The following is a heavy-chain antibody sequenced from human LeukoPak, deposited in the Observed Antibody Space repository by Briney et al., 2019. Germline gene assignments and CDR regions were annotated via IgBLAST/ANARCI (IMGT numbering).Heavy chain of an antibody. D-gene: IGHD6-19*01. V-gene: IGHV4-59*08. J-gene: IGHJ4*02. Sequence: SETLSLTCTVSGRFISSYYWNWIRQPPGKGLEWIGHIFYSGNTNYSPSLKSRVTISVDTSKNQFSLKLTSVTAADTAIYYCARHSSGLYYFHYWGQGTLVTVSS. CDR1: GRFISSYY. CDR3: ARHSSGLYYFHY. CDR2: IFYSGNT.